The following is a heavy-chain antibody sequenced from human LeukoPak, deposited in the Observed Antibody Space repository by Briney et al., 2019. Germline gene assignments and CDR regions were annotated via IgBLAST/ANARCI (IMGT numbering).Heavy chain of an antibody. D-gene: IGHD3-22*01. CDR3: ARVTGYMIEDYFDY. Sequence: SETLSLTCTVSGGSISTSNYYWGWIRQPPGKGLEWIGNIFYSGSTYYSPSLRSRVTISLDTSRNQFSLKLRSATAADTAVYYCARVTGYMIEDYFDYWGQGTLVTVSS. V-gene: IGHV4-39*07. CDR2: IFYSGST. CDR1: GGSISTSNYY. J-gene: IGHJ4*02.